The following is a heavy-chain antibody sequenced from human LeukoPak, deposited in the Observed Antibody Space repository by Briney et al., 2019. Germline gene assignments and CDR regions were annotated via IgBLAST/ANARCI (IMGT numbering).Heavy chain of an antibody. Sequence: SVKVSCKASGDTFSRYALSWVRQAPGQGLEWMGGIFTVFGTTHYAKDLQGRVTITADKSTNTVYMELTSLRSEDTAIYYCARAKVSGYPTYWYFDLWGRGTLVTVSS. J-gene: IGHJ2*01. CDR3: ARAKVSGYPTYWYFDL. V-gene: IGHV1-69*06. D-gene: IGHD3-9*01. CDR2: IFTVFGTT. CDR1: GDTFSRYA.